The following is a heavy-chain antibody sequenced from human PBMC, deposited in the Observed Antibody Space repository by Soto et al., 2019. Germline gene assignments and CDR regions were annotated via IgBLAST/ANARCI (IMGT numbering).Heavy chain of an antibody. CDR1: GFTFSTYG. Sequence: QVQLVESGGGVVQPGRSLRLTCEVSGFTFSTYGMHWVRQAPGKGLEWVALISYDGSNKYYADSVKGRFTISRDNSKNTLFLHMNSLRAEDTAVYYCAKDPRYIYGASVDYWGQGTLVTVSS. J-gene: IGHJ4*02. CDR2: ISYDGSNK. CDR3: AKDPRYIYGASVDY. D-gene: IGHD5-18*01. V-gene: IGHV3-30*18.